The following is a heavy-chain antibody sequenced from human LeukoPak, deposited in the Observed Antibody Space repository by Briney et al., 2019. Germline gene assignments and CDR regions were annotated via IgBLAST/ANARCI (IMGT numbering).Heavy chain of an antibody. V-gene: IGHV1-46*01. CDR1: GYTFTAHY. D-gene: IGHD1-26*01. Sequence: ASVKVSCKASGYTFTAHYIQWVRQAPGQGLEWMGLIDPSVGSTSNAQKFQGRITLTRDTSTSTVFMELTSLTSEDTAVYYCARNSGSGLDHWGQGTLVTVSS. CDR2: IDPSVGST. CDR3: ARNSGSGLDH. J-gene: IGHJ4*02.